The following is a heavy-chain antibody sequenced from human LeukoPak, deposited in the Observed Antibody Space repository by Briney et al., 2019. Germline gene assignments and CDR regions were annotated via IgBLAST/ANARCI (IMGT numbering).Heavy chain of an antibody. Sequence: GGSLRLSCAASGFTFSRHWMSWVRQAPGKGLEWVATIKQGGGENYYVDSVKGRFAISRDDANNSLYLQMNGLRVEDTALYYCVRGPHYGAYTDYFDYWGQGTLVTVSS. CDR3: VRGPHYGAYTDYFDY. CDR1: GFTFSRHW. V-gene: IGHV3-7*01. CDR2: IKQGGGEN. D-gene: IGHD4-17*01. J-gene: IGHJ4*02.